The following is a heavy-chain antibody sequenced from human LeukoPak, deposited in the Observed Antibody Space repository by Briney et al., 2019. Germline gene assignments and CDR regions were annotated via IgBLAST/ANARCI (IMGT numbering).Heavy chain of an antibody. CDR1: GGSITGNH. V-gene: IGHV4-59*08. CDR2: IYNSETT. J-gene: IGHJ4*02. CDR3: ARHDGD. D-gene: IGHD4-17*01. Sequence: SETLSLTCTVSGGSITGNHWSWSRQPPGKGLVWIGYIYNSETTNYNPSLKSRVTISIDTSKNQFSLKLSSVTAADTAVYYCARHDGDWGQGILVTVSS.